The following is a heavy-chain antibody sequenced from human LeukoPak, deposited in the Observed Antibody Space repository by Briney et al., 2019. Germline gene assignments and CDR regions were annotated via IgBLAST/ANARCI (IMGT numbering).Heavy chain of an antibody. Sequence: SDTLSLTCTVSGGSISNYYWNWLRQPPGKGLEWIGYIYYSGSTNYNPSLKSRVTMSLDTSKNQSSLRLTSVTAADTAVYYCARGFDSKSTYFDYWGQGTLVTVSS. CDR2: IYYSGST. CDR3: ARGFDSKSTYFDY. D-gene: IGHD5-12*01. J-gene: IGHJ4*02. CDR1: GGSISNYY. V-gene: IGHV4-59*07.